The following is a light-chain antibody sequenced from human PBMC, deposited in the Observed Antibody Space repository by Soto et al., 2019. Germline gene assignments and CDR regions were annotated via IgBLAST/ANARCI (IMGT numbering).Light chain of an antibody. Sequence: QSALTQPPSVSGAPGQRVTISCTGGRSNVGGGYDVHWYQQLPGKAPKLLISGSTNRPSGIPDRFSGSKSGTSASLAITGLQAEDEADYYCQSYDSRLTTYVFGTGTKV. CDR1: RSNVGGGYD. CDR3: QSYDSRLTTYV. V-gene: IGLV1-40*01. J-gene: IGLJ1*01. CDR2: GST.